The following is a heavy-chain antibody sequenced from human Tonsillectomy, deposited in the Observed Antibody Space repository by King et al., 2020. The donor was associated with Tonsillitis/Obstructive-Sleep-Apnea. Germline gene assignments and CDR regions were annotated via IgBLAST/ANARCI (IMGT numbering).Heavy chain of an antibody. Sequence: VQLVESGGGVVQPGRSLRLSCAASGFTFSSYAMHWVRQAPGKGLEWVAVISYDGSNKYYADSVKGRFTISRDNSKNTLYLQMNSLRAEDTAVYYCARGVTGTNNWFDPWGQGTLVTVSS. D-gene: IGHD1-7*01. V-gene: IGHV3-30*04. CDR1: GFTFSSYA. J-gene: IGHJ5*02. CDR3: ARGVTGTNNWFDP. CDR2: ISYDGSNK.